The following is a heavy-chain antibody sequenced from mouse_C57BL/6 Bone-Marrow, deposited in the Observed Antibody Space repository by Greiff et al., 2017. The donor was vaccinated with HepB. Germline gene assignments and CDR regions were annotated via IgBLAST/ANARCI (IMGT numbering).Heavy chain of an antibody. CDR3: AREGIYYGSPFDV. V-gene: IGHV1-61*01. CDR2: IYPSDSET. Sequence: QVQLQQPGAELVRPGSSVKLSCKASGYTFTSYWMDWVKQRPGQGLEWIGNIYPSDSETHYNQKFKDKATLTVDKSSSTAYMQLSSLTSEDSAVYYCAREGIYYGSPFDVWGTGTTVTVSS. J-gene: IGHJ1*03. CDR1: GYTFTSYW. D-gene: IGHD1-1*01.